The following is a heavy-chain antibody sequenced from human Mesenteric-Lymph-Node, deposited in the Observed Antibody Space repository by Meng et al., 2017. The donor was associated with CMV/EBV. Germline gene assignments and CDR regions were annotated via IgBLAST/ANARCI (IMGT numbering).Heavy chain of an antibody. CDR2: TYYRSKWYN. CDR3: ARFPDDCDPYFFDY. Sequence: SQTLSLTCAISGDSVSSNIASWNWIRQSPSRGLEWLGRTYYRSKWYNDYAVSVKSRITINPDTSKNQFSLQLNSVTPEDTAVYYCARFPDDCDPYFFDYWGQGTLVTVSS. V-gene: IGHV6-1*01. CDR1: GDSVSSNIAS. D-gene: IGHD2-21*02. J-gene: IGHJ4*02.